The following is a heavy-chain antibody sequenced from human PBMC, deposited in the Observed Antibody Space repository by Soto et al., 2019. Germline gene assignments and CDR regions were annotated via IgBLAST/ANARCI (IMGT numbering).Heavy chain of an antibody. D-gene: IGHD6-13*01. V-gene: IGHV3-11*01. CDR1: GFTFSDYY. CDR3: ARGLTGYSSSWYTNYYYYGMDV. CDR2: ISSSGSTI. Sequence: PGGSLRLSCAASGFTFSDYYMSWIRQAPGKGLEWVSYISSSGSTIYYADSVKGRFTISRDNAKNSLYLQMNSLRAEDTAVYYCARGLTGYSSSWYTNYYYYGMDVWGQGTTVTVSS. J-gene: IGHJ6*02.